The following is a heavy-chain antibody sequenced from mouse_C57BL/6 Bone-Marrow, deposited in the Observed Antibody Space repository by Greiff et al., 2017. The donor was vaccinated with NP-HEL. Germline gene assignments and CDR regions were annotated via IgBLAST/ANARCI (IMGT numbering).Heavy chain of an antibody. CDR3: ARKSNSAWFAY. Sequence: EVHLVESGGDLVKPGGSLKLSCAASGFTFSSYGMSWVRQTPDKRLEWVATISSGGSYTYYPDSVKGRFTISRDNAKNTLYLQMSSLKSEDTAMYYCARKSNSAWFAYWGQGTLVTVSA. J-gene: IGHJ3*01. CDR2: ISSGGSYT. D-gene: IGHD2-5*01. V-gene: IGHV5-6*01. CDR1: GFTFSSYG.